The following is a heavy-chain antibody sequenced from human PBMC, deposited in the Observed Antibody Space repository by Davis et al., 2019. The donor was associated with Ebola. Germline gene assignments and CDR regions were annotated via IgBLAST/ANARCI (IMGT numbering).Heavy chain of an antibody. Sequence: AASVKVSCKAIGYSFVTYGISWVRKAPGQGLEWLGWISAYNGNTNYAQKLQGRVTMTTDTSTSTAYMELRSLRSDDTAVYYCARDRRYFYYFDYWGQGTLVTVSS. CDR2: ISAYNGNT. CDR3: ARDRRYFYYFDY. D-gene: IGHD2/OR15-2a*01. CDR1: GYSFVTYG. J-gene: IGHJ4*02. V-gene: IGHV1-18*04.